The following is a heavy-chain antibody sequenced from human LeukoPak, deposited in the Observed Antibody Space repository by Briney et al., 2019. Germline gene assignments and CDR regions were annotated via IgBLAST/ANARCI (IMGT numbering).Heavy chain of an antibody. J-gene: IGHJ4*02. CDR3: VRDRGRASTDY. CDR1: GFTFSGYW. V-gene: IGHV3-7*01. CDR2: IKPDGSEE. Sequence: PGGSLRLSCAASGFTFSGYWMSWVRQAPGKGLEWVANIKPDGSEENYVDSVKGRFTISRDNAKNSLSLQMNSLRADDTAVYYCVRDRGRASTDYWGQGTLVTVSS. D-gene: IGHD1-26*01.